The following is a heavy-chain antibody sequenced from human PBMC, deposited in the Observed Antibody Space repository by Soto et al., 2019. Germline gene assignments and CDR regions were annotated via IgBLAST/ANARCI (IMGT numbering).Heavy chain of an antibody. CDR2: MNPNSGNT. Sequence: AASVKVSCKASGYTFTSYDINWVRQATGQGLEWMGWMNPNSGNTGYAQKFQGRVTMTRNTSISTAYMELSSLRSEDTAVYYCAIKFGELFIPYSGMDVCGQGPTVTVYS. V-gene: IGHV1-8*01. CDR1: GYTFTSYD. CDR3: AIKFGELFIPYSGMDV. J-gene: IGHJ6*02. D-gene: IGHD3-10*01.